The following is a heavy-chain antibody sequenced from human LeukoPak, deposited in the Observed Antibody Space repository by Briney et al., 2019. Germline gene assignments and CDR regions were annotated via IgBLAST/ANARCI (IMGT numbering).Heavy chain of an antibody. CDR2: MNPNSGNT. CDR1: GYTFTSYD. CDR3: ARGHVPYCSGGSCYSGDAFDI. J-gene: IGHJ3*02. D-gene: IGHD2-15*01. V-gene: IGHV1-8*01. Sequence: WASMKVSCKASGYTFTSYDINWVRQATGQGLEWMGWMNPNSGNTGYAQKFQGRVTMTRNTSISTAYMELSSLRSEDTAVYYCARGHVPYCSGGSCYSGDAFDIWGQGTMVTVSS.